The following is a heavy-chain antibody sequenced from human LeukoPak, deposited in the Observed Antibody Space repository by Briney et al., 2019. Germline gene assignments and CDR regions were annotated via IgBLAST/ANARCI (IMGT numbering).Heavy chain of an antibody. CDR1: GFGLSGIT. CDR3: SRDAGSTNDGGSDLYLFDL. V-gene: IGHV3-21*01. Sequence: GGSLRLSCVASGFGLSGITMNWVRQAPGKGLEWVSSITSGGSYTHYADALRGRFTISRDNSHNSVYLQMNSLSAEDTAVYYCSRDAGSTNDGGSDLYLFDLGGQERMVSVSS. J-gene: IGHJ3*01. D-gene: IGHD3-16*02. CDR2: ITSGGSYT.